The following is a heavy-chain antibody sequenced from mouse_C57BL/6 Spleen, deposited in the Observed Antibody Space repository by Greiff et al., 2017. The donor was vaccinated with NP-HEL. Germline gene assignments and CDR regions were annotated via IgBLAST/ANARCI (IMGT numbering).Heavy chain of an antibody. V-gene: IGHV2-2*01. Sequence: VQVVESGPGLVQPSQSLSITCTVSGFSLTSYGVHWVRQSPGKGLEWLGVIWSGGSTDYNAAFISRLSISKDNSKSQVFFKMNSLQADDTAIYYCASPYSNYFYYAMDYWGQGTSVTVSS. J-gene: IGHJ4*01. CDR2: IWSGGST. D-gene: IGHD2-5*01. CDR1: GFSLTSYG. CDR3: ASPYSNYFYYAMDY.